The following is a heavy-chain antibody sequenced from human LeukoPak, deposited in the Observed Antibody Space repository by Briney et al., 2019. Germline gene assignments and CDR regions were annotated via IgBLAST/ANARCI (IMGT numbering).Heavy chain of an antibody. CDR3: AREDSSSWYLTLFDY. D-gene: IGHD6-13*01. J-gene: IGHJ4*02. V-gene: IGHV4-4*07. CDR1: GGSISSYY. Sequence: PSETLSLTCTVSGGSISSYYWSWIRQPAGKGLEWIGRIYTGGSTNYNPSLKSRVTMSVDTSKNQFSLKLSSVTAADTAVYYCAREDSSSWYLTLFDYWGQGTLVTVSS. CDR2: IYTGGST.